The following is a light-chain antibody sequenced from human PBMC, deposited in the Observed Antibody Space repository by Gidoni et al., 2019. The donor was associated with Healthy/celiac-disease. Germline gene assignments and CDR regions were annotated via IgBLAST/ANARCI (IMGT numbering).Light chain of an antibody. J-gene: IGLJ2*01. CDR3: QSYDSSLSGVV. CDR1: SSNNVTGSD. CDR2: GNS. V-gene: IGLV1-40*01. Sequence: QSVRTQPPPVSGARGHRVTISGTASSSNNVTGSDVHWCPVLPGPAPKLLNYGNSTRPSAVPDRFSVSKSGTSASLAITGLQAEDEADYYCQSYDSSLSGVVFGGGTKLTVL.